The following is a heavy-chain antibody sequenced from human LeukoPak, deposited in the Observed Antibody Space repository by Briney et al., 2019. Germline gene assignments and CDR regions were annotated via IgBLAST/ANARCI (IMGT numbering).Heavy chain of an antibody. CDR1: GYSFTSYW. CDR3: ARQGYYYGSGSYYLGWYFDL. D-gene: IGHD3-10*01. CDR2: IYPGDSDT. J-gene: IGHJ2*01. V-gene: IGHV5-51*01. Sequence: GESLKISCKGSGYSFTSYWIGWVRQMPGKGLEWMGIIYPGDSDTRYSPSFQGQVTISADKSISTAYLQWSSLKASDTAMYYCARQGYYYGSGSYYLGWYFDLWGRGTLVTVSS.